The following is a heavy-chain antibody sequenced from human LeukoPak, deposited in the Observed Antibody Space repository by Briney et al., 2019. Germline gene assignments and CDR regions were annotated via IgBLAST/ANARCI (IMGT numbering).Heavy chain of an antibody. D-gene: IGHD2-15*01. CDR3: ASSGTREYCSGGSCYLSYYYMDV. J-gene: IGHJ6*03. CDR1: GGTFSSYA. CDR2: IIPTFGTA. Sequence: ASVKVSCKASGGTFSSYAISWVRQAPGQGLEWMGGIIPTFGTANYAQKFQGRVTITTDESTSTAYMELSSLRSEDTAVYYCASSGTREYCSGGSCYLSYYYMDVWGKGTTVTVSS. V-gene: IGHV1-69*05.